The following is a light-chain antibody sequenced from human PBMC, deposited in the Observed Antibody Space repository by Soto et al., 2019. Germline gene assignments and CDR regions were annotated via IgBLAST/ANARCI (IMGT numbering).Light chain of an antibody. CDR1: QSVSGSF. CDR3: HQYGSSPHT. CDR2: GAS. Sequence: EIVLTQSPGTLSLSPGERATLSCRASQSVSGSFLAWYQQKPGQAPRLLIYGASSRATGIPDRFSGSGSGTDFTLTISRLEPEDFAVNYCHQYGSSPHTCGQGTQLEIK. V-gene: IGKV3-20*01. J-gene: IGKJ2*01.